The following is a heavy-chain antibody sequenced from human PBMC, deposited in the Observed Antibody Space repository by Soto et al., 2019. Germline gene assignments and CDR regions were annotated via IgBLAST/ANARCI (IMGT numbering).Heavy chain of an antibody. Sequence: QVHLVQSGAEVKKPGASVKVSCKASGYTFTSYAMHWVRQAPGQSLEWVGWINGANGDTKYSQKFQDRVTITRDTSASTPYMELSSLTSEDTALYFCARASPYVTSSYVFYWGQGTLVTVSS. CDR2: INGANGDT. V-gene: IGHV1-3*01. D-gene: IGHD6-6*01. CDR3: ARASPYVTSSYVFY. CDR1: GYTFTSYA. J-gene: IGHJ4*02.